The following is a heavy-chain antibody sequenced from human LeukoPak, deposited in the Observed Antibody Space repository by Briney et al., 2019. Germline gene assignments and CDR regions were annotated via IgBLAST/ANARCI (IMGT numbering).Heavy chain of an antibody. CDR1: GFTVSSNY. CDR2: IYTGGSP. D-gene: IGHD3-22*01. CDR3: ARLIPGYWWFDP. J-gene: IGHJ5*02. Sequence: PGGTLRLSCAVSGFTVSSNYMSWVRQAPGKGLEWVSVIYTGGSPNYADSVKGRFTISRHNSKNTLYLQMNSLRTEDTAVYYCARLIPGYWWFDPWGQGTLVTASS. V-gene: IGHV3-53*04.